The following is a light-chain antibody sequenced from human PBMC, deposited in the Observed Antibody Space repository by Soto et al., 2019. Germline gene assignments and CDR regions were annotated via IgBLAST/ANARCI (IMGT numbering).Light chain of an antibody. J-gene: IGKJ1*01. CDR3: QQYNSYS. V-gene: IGKV1-5*01. CDR1: QTISNW. Sequence: DIQMTQSPSTLSASVGDRVTISCRASQTISNWLAWYQQKPGKAPKLLIYDASSLESGVPSRFSGNGSGTEFTLTISGLQPDDFASYYCQQYNSYSFGQGTKVDI. CDR2: DAS.